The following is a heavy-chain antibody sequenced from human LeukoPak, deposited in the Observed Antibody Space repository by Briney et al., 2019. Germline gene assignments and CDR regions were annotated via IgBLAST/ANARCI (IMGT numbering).Heavy chain of an antibody. J-gene: IGHJ4*02. Sequence: SVKVSCKASGGTFSSYAISWVRQAPGQGLEWMGGIIPIFGTANYAQKFQGRVTITADESTSTAYMELSSLRSEDTAVYYCPTCADTDYYDSSSYYYGDYYFDYWGQGTLVTVSS. CDR1: GGTFSSYA. CDR2: IIPIFGTA. V-gene: IGHV1-69*13. D-gene: IGHD3-22*01. CDR3: PTCADTDYYDSSSYYYGDYYFDY.